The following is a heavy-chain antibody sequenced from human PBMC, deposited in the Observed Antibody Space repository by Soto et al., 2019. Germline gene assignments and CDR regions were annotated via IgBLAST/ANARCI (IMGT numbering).Heavy chain of an antibody. CDR2: IYYSGST. CDR1: GGSISSGDYY. V-gene: IGHV4-30-4*01. J-gene: IGHJ4*02. Sequence: PSETLSLTCTVSGGSISSGDYYWSWIRQPPGKGLEWIGYIYYSGSTYYNPSLKSRVTISVDTSKNQFSLKLSSVTAADTAVFYCARAYYDYVWGSYPAYFDYWGQGTLVTVSS. D-gene: IGHD3-16*02. CDR3: ARAYYDYVWGSYPAYFDY.